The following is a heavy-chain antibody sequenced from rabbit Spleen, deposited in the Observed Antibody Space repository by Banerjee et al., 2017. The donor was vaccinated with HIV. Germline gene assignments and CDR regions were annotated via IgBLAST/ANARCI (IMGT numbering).Heavy chain of an antibody. CDR3: ARDAGTGDYIDVYFTL. CDR1: GFSFSSSYY. V-gene: IGHV1S40*01. J-gene: IGHJ4*01. CDR2: IYTGNGKT. D-gene: IGHD8-1*01. Sequence: QSLEESGGDLVKPGASLTLTCTASGFSFSSSYYGCWVRQAPGKGLEWIGYIYTGNGKTYYASWAKGRFTISKSSSTTVTLQMTSLTAADTATYFCARDAGTGDYIDVYFTLWGPGTLVTVS.